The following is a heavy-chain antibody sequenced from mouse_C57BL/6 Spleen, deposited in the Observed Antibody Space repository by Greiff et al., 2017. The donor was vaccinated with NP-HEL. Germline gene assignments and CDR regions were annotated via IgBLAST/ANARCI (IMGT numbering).Heavy chain of an antibody. J-gene: IGHJ4*01. Sequence: VKVVESGAELVRPGASVKLSCKASGYTFTDYYINWVKQRPGQGLEWIARIYPGSGNTYYNEKFKGKATLTAEKSSSTAYMQLSSLTSEDSAVYFCARLYYGSSYYAMDYWGQGTSVTVSS. CDR1: GYTFTDYY. CDR3: ARLYYGSSYYAMDY. V-gene: IGHV1-76*01. D-gene: IGHD1-1*01. CDR2: IYPGSGNT.